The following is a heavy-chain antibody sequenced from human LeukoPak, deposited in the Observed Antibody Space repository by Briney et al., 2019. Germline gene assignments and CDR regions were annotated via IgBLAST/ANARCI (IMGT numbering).Heavy chain of an antibody. CDR2: IYYSGST. J-gene: IGHJ6*02. CDR1: GGSISDYY. V-gene: IGHV4-59*12. D-gene: IGHD5-18*01. Sequence: SETLSLTCTVSGGSISDYYWSWIRQPPGKGLEWIGYIYYSGSTKYNPYLKSRVTISIDTSKNQFSLKLSSVTAADTAVYYCARGILPDVWGQGTTVTVSS. CDR3: ARGILPDV.